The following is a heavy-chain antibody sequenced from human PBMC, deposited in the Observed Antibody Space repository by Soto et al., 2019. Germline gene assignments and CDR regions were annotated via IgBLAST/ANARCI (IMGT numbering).Heavy chain of an antibody. Sequence: QVQLQESGPGLVKPSQTLSLTCAVSGGSISSGGYYWSWIRQHPGKGLEWIGYIYYIGNTYYNPSHKSRVTISVDTSKNQFSLKLSSVTAADTAVYYCARDLRFRGFYGMDVWGQGTTVTVSS. CDR1: GGSISSGGYY. CDR3: ARDLRFRGFYGMDV. D-gene: IGHD3-10*01. J-gene: IGHJ6*02. CDR2: IYYIGNT. V-gene: IGHV4-31*11.